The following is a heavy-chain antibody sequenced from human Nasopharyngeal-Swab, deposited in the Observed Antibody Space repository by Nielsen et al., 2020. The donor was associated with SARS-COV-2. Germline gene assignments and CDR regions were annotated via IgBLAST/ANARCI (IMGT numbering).Heavy chain of an antibody. J-gene: IGHJ5*02. V-gene: IGHV1-8*03. Sequence: ASVKVSCKASGYTFTSYYMHWVRQATGQGLEWMGWMNPNSGNTGYAQKFQGRVTITRNTSISTAYMELSSLRSEDTAVYYCARKGRYCSSTSCGNWFDPWGQGTLVTVSS. CDR2: MNPNSGNT. D-gene: IGHD2-2*01. CDR1: GYTFTSYY. CDR3: ARKGRYCSSTSCGNWFDP.